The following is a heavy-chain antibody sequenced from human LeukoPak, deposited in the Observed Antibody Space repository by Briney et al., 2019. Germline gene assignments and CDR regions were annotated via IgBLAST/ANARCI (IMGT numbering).Heavy chain of an antibody. V-gene: IGHV3-30*02. J-gene: IGHJ4*02. Sequence: GGSLRLSCAASEVTFSAYGMHWVRQAPGKGLEWVAFIRYDGSDTYYGDSVKGRFTISRDNAKNSLYLQMNSLRAEDTAVYYCARDLYRIVVVPHYFDYWGQGTLVTVSS. D-gene: IGHD3-22*01. CDR1: EVTFSAYG. CDR3: ARDLYRIVVVPHYFDY. CDR2: IRYDGSDT.